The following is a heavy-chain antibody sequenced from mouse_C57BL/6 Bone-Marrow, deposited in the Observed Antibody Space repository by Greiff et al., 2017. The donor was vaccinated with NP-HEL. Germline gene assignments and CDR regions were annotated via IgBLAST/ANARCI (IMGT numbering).Heavy chain of an antibody. V-gene: IGHV1-15*01. CDR1: GYTFTDYE. CDR3: TRWGGNWYFDV. CDR2: IDPETGGT. Sequence: VQLQQSGAELVRPGASVTLSCKASGYTFTDYEMHWVKQTPVHGLEWIGAIDPETGGTAYNQKFKGKAILTADKSSSTAYMELRSLTSEDSAVYYCTRWGGNWYFDVWGTGTTVTVSS. J-gene: IGHJ1*03.